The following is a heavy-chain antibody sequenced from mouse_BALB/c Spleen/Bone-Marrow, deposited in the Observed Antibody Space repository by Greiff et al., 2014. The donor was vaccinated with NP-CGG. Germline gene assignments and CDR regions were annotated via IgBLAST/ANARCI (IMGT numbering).Heavy chain of an antibody. J-gene: IGHJ3*01. CDR3: ARGENYGYDGFAY. Sequence: EVQRVESGPDLVKPSQSLSLTCTVTGYSITSGYSWHWIPQFPGNKLEWMGYIHYSGSTNYNPSLKSRTSITRDTSKNQFFLQLISVTTEDTATYYCARGENYGYDGFAYWGQGALVTVSA. CDR2: IHYSGST. CDR1: GYSITSGYS. D-gene: IGHD2-2*01. V-gene: IGHV3-1*02.